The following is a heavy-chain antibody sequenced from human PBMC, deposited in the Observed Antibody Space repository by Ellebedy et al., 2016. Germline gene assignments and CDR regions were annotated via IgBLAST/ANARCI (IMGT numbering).Heavy chain of an antibody. CDR3: ARGGAYSGWYRIAFDS. J-gene: IGHJ4*02. Sequence: SETLSLTXAIYGGSFSGYYWSWIRQPPGKGLEWIGEINHSGGTDYNPSLKSRVIISQETSKNQFSLKLSSVTAADTAVYYCARGGAYSGWYRIAFDSWGQGTLVTVSS. D-gene: IGHD6-19*01. V-gene: IGHV4-34*01. CDR1: GGSFSGYY. CDR2: INHSGGT.